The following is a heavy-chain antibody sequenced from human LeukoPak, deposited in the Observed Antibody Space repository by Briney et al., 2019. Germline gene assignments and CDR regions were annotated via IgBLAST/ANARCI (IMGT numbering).Heavy chain of an antibody. D-gene: IGHD5-24*01. V-gene: IGHV1-2*02. J-gene: IGHJ4*02. CDR2: INPNSGGT. CDR1: GYTFTGYY. Sequence: ASVKVSCKASGYTFTGYYMHWVRQAPGQGLEWMGWINPNSGGTNYAQKFQGRVTMTRDTSISTAYMELSRLRSDDTAVYYCARDLVEMATTNNYWGQGTLVTVSS. CDR3: ARDLVEMATTNNY.